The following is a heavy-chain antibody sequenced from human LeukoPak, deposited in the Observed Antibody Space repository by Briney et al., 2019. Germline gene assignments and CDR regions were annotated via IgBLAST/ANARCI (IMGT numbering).Heavy chain of an antibody. CDR2: INHSGST. D-gene: IGHD3-10*01. J-gene: IGHJ4*02. V-gene: IGHV4-34*01. Sequence: SETLSLTCAVYGGSFSGYYWSWLRQPPGKGLEWIGEINHSGSTNYNPSLKSRVTISVDTSKNQFSLKLSSVTAADTAVYYCARTRGGGSYYNWGQGTLVTVSS. CDR3: ARTRGGGSYYN. CDR1: GGSFSGYY.